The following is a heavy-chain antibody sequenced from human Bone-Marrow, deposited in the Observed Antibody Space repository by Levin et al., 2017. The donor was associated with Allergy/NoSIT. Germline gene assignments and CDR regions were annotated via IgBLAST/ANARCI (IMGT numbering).Heavy chain of an antibody. CDR3: ARGLIGGGWLDP. Sequence: GESLKISCKASGYPFTIYDINWVRQAPGQGLEWMAWMNPRSGDTGYAQTFQGRVTMTRNTYITTAYMELNSLTPEDTPVYYCARGLIGGGWLDPWGHGTPVTVSS. CDR2: MNPRSGDT. CDR1: GYPFTIYD. J-gene: IGHJ5*02. V-gene: IGHV1-8*02. D-gene: IGHD3-16*01.